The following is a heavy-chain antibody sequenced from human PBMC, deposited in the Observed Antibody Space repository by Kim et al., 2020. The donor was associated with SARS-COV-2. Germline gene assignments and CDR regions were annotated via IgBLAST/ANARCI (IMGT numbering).Heavy chain of an antibody. D-gene: IGHD2-2*01. Sequence: GGSLRLSCAASGFTFSSYGMHWVRQAPGKGLEWVAVIWYDGSKKYYADSVKGRFTISRDNSKNTLYLQMNSLRAEDTAVYYCARGGMGCSSTSCYDFVGGQETLVTVSS. CDR3: ARGGMGCSSTSCYDFV. CDR2: IWYDGSKK. J-gene: IGHJ4*02. V-gene: IGHV3-33*08. CDR1: GFTFSSYG.